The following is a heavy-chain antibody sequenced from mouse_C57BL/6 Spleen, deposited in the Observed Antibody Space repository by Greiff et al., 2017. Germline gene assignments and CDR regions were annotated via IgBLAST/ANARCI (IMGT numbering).Heavy chain of an antibody. CDR3: ARDEIYYYGRGAMDY. CDR2: IYPGDGDT. Sequence: VKLQQSGAELVKPGASVKISCKASGYAFSSYWMNWVKQRPGKGLEWIGQIYPGDGDTNYNGKFKGKATLTADKSSSTAYMQLSSLTSEDSAVYFCARDEIYYYGRGAMDYWGQGTSVTVSS. J-gene: IGHJ4*01. V-gene: IGHV1-80*01. D-gene: IGHD1-1*01. CDR1: GYAFSSYW.